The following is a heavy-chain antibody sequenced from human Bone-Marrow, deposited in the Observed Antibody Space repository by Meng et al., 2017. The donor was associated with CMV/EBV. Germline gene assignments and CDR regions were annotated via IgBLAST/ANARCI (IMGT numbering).Heavy chain of an antibody. V-gene: IGHV1-69*10. J-gene: IGHJ6*02. Sequence: SVKVSCKTSAGTFNNYAFSWVRQAPGQGLEWMGGIIPILGIANYAQKFQGRVTMTRDTSISTAYMELSRLRSDDTAVYYCARVNPLEDYYYYYGMDVWGQGTTVTVSS. D-gene: IGHD1-14*01. CDR1: AGTFNNYA. CDR3: ARVNPLEDYYYYYGMDV. CDR2: IIPILGIA.